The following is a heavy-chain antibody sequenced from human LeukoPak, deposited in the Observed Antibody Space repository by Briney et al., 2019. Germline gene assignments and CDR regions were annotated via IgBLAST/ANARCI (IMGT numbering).Heavy chain of an antibody. J-gene: IGHJ4*02. V-gene: IGHV3-21*01. CDR1: GFTFSSYS. D-gene: IGHD3-22*01. Sequence: GGSLRLSCAASGFTFSSYSMNWVRQAPGKGLEWVSSISSSSSYIYYADSVKGRFTISRDNAKNSLYLQMNSLRAEDTAVYYCASLDSSGYYYFDYWGQGTLVTVSS. CDR2: ISSSSSYI. CDR3: ASLDSSGYYYFDY.